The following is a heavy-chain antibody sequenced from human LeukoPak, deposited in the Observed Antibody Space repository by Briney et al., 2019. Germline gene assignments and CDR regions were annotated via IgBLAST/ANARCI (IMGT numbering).Heavy chain of an antibody. CDR1: GFTFSSYA. J-gene: IGHJ4*02. V-gene: IGHV3-23*01. Sequence: PGGSLRLSCAASGFTFSSYAMGWVRQAPGKGLEWVSAISGSGGSTYYADSVKGRFTISRDNSKNTLYLQMNSLRAEDTAVYYCAKVWAQYSSGWSYYFDYWGQGTLVTVSS. CDR2: ISGSGGST. CDR3: AKVWAQYSSGWSYYFDY. D-gene: IGHD6-19*01.